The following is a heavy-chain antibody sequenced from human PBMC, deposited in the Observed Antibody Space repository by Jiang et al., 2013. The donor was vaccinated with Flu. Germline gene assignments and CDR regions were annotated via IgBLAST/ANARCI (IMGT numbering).Heavy chain of an antibody. J-gene: IGHJ4*02. D-gene: IGHD1-26*01. CDR3: ATSGSPIEPFDY. Sequence: LYPEDGETIYAQKFQGRVTMTEDTSTDTAYMELSSLRSEDTAVYYCATSGSPIEPFDYWGQGTLVTVSS. V-gene: IGHV1-24*01. CDR2: LYPEDGET.